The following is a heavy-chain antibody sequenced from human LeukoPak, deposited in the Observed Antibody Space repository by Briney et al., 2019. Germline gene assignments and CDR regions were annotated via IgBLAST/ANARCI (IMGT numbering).Heavy chain of an antibody. J-gene: IGHJ6*03. V-gene: IGHV4-38-2*01. CDR2: IYHSGST. D-gene: IGHD3-10*01. Sequence: SETLSLTCAVSGYSISSGYYWGWIRQPPGKGLEWIGSIYHSGSTYYNPSLKSRVTISVDTSKNQFSLKLSSVTAADTAVYYCGRRRGYYNYCLDVWGKGTTVTVSS. CDR1: GYSISSGYY. CDR3: GRRRGYYNYCLDV.